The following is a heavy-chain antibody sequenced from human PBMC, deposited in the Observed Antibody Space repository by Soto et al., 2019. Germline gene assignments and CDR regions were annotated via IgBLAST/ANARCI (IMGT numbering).Heavy chain of an antibody. Sequence: PSETLSLTCTVSGGSISSGGYYWSWIRQHPGKGLEWIGYIYYSGSTYYNPSLKSRVTISVDTSKNQFSLKLSSVTAADTAVYYCARDMVLGEDYGMDVWGQGTTVTVSS. D-gene: IGHD3-10*01. J-gene: IGHJ6*02. CDR1: GGSISSGGYY. CDR2: IYYSGST. CDR3: ARDMVLGEDYGMDV. V-gene: IGHV4-31*03.